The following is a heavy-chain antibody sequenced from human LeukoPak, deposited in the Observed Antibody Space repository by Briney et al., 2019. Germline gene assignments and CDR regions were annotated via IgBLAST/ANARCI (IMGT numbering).Heavy chain of an antibody. CDR2: IYYSGST. CDR1: GGSISSYY. D-gene: IGHD1-26*01. Sequence: KPSETLSLTCTVSGGSISSYYWSWLRQPPGKGLEWVGYIYYSGSTNYNPSLKSRVTISVDTSKNQFSLKLSSVTAADTAVYYCARVVVGATYNWFDPWGQGTLVAVSS. V-gene: IGHV4-59*01. J-gene: IGHJ5*02. CDR3: ARVVVGATYNWFDP.